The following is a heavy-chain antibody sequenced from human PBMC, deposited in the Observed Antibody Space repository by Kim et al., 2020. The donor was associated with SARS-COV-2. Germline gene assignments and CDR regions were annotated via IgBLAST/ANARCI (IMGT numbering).Heavy chain of an antibody. CDR3: ARGFYSGGSIDYFDY. J-gene: IGHJ4*02. D-gene: IGHD2-15*01. V-gene: IGHV4-59*13. CDR2: IYYSGST. CDR1: GGSISSYY. Sequence: SQTLSLTWTVSGGSISSYYWSWIRQPPGKGLEWIGYIYYSGSTNYNPSLKSRVTISVDTSKNQFSLKLSSVTAADTAVYYCARGFYSGGSIDYFDYWGQGTLVTVSS.